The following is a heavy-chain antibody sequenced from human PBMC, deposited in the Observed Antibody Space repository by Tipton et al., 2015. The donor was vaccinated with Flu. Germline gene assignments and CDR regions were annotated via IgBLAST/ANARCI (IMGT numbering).Heavy chain of an antibody. V-gene: IGHV3-30-3*01. CDR1: GFTFSDYA. CDR3: ARGFLHIVMAQRNNYYYYGMDV. CDR2: ISHDGSNK. D-gene: IGHD3-16*01. Sequence: RSLRLSCAASGFTFSDYAMYWVRQAPGKGLEWVAGISHDGSNKYYANSVKGRFTISRDNSKNTLYLQMNSLRAEDTAVYYCARGFLHIVMAQRNNYYYYGMDVWGQGTTVTVSS. J-gene: IGHJ6*02.